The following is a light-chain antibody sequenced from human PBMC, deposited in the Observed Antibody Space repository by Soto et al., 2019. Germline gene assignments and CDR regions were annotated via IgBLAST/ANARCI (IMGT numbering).Light chain of an antibody. CDR3: QQYISSPLT. Sequence: EIVMTQSPATLSVSPGERATLSCRASQSVSSNLAWYQQKPGQAPRLLIYGASTRATGIPARFSGSGSGTEFTLTISSLQSEDFAVYYCQQYISSPLTFGQGTKVEIQ. V-gene: IGKV3-15*01. J-gene: IGKJ1*01. CDR2: GAS. CDR1: QSVSSN.